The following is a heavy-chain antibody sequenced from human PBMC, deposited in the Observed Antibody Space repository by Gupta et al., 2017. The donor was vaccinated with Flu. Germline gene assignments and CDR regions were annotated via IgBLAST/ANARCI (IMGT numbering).Heavy chain of an antibody. CDR1: YP. D-gene: IGHD2-8*01. V-gene: IGHV3-30*04. CDR3: ASGVLFGSGVAVDT. J-gene: IGHJ3*02. Sequence: YPMNWVRQVPGKGLEWVAVISYDGRNQYFADSVKGRFTLSRDNSKNTLFLQMSSLRPEDTAVYYCASGVLFGSGVAVDTWGQGTTVTVSS. CDR2: ISYDGRNQ.